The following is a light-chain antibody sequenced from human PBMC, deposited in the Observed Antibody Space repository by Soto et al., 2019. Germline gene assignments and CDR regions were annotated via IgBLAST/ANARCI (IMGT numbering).Light chain of an antibody. V-gene: IGKV1-5*01. J-gene: IGKJ1*01. Sequence: DIQMTQSPSTVSASVGDTATITGRASQSISTWLAWYQQKPGKPPKVLIYDASRLESGVPSRFSGSGSGTEFTLTISRLQPDDFATYYCQQYDSYSWTFGQGTKVDIK. CDR1: QSISTW. CDR2: DAS. CDR3: QQYDSYSWT.